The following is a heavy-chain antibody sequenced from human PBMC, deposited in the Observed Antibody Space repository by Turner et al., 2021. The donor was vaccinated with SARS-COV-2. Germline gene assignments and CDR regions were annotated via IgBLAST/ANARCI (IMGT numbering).Heavy chain of an antibody. J-gene: IGHJ4*02. CDR2: ISYDGSNK. CDR1: GFTFSSYG. V-gene: IGHV3-30*03. D-gene: IGHD5-18*01. CDR3: PGYSYGYPIYYFDY. Sequence: QVQLVESGGGVVQPGRSLRLSCAASGFTFSSYGMHWVRQAPGKGREWVACISYDGSNKHYADSVKGRFSISRDNSKNTLYLQMNSLRAEDTADWAKPGYSYGYPIYYFDYWGRGTLVTVSS.